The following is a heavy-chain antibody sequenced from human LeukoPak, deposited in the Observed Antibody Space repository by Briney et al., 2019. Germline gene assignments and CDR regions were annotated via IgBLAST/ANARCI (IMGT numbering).Heavy chain of an antibody. CDR1: GDSTNTYF. CDR2: INHSGST. Sequence: SETLSLTCTLSGDSTNTYFWSWIRQPPGKGLEWIGEINHSGSTNYNPSPKSRVTISVDTSKNQFSLKLSSVTAADTAVYYCARGSTYYESSGQVPFDYWGQGTLVTVSS. CDR3: ARGSTYYESSGQVPFDY. D-gene: IGHD3-22*01. V-gene: IGHV4-34*01. J-gene: IGHJ4*02.